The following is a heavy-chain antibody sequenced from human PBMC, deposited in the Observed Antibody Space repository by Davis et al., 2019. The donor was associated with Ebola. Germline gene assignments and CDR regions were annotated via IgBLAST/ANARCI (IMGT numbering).Heavy chain of an antibody. V-gene: IGHV3-30-3*01. Sequence: GESLKISCAASGFTFSSYAMHWVRQAPGKGLEWVAVISYDGSNKYYADSVKGRFTISRDNSKNTLYLQMNSLRAEDTAVYYCARDQCSSTSCWLFDYYGMDVWGQGTTVTVSS. J-gene: IGHJ6*02. CDR2: ISYDGSNK. CDR1: GFTFSSYA. CDR3: ARDQCSSTSCWLFDYYGMDV. D-gene: IGHD2-2*01.